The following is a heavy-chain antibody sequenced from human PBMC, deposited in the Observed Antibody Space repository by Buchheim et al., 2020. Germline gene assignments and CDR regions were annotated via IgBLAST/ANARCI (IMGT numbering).Heavy chain of an antibody. CDR3: ARDRGYCTNGVCYPSYYYYGMDV. Sequence: QVQLQQWGAGLLKPSETLSLTCAVYGGSFSGYYWSWIRQPPGKGLEWIGEINHSGSTNYNPSLKSRVTISVEQSKNKFYLTLSSVTAADTAVYYCARDRGYCTNGVCYPSYYYYGMDVWGQGTT. CDR1: GGSFSGYY. J-gene: IGHJ6*02. V-gene: IGHV4-34*01. D-gene: IGHD2-8*01. CDR2: INHSGST.